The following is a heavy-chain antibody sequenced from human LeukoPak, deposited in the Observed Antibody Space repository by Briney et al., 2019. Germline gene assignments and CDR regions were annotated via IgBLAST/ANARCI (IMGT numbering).Heavy chain of an antibody. CDR3: ARGGTFVSDY. Sequence: GGSLRLSCAASGFTFSTFWLSWVRQAPGKGLEWVANINQDGSEKYYVDSMKGRFTVSRDNAKNSLYLQMDSLRAEDTAVYYCARGGTFVSDYWGQGTLVTVSS. V-gene: IGHV3-7*01. CDR1: GFTFSTFW. CDR2: INQDGSEK. D-gene: IGHD1-1*01. J-gene: IGHJ4*02.